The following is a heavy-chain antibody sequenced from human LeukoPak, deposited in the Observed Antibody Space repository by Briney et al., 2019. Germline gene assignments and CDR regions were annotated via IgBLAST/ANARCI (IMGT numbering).Heavy chain of an antibody. V-gene: IGHV1-2*02. CDR2: ILPDGRDT. Sequence: ASVEVSCKASGYTFAAHHIHWVRQAPGQGLEWMGWILPDGRDTKYSQKFQDRMTLTTGTSTNTAYMELNRLIPDDTAVYYCSGRYGPGPVWGQGTLISASP. CDR1: GYTFAAHH. D-gene: IGHD3-10*01. J-gene: IGHJ4*02. CDR3: SGRYGPGPV.